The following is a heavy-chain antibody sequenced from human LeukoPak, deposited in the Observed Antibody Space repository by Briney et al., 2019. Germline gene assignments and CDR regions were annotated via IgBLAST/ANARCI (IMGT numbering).Heavy chain of an antibody. Sequence: GGSLRLSCAASGFIFNTFWMNWVRLTPGKGLEWVAKINQDGSDMYYVDSVKGRFFVSRDNARNLVYLQMNSLRVDDTAVYYCARDFPGIGRGTFDFWGRGTIIIVSS. J-gene: IGHJ3*01. CDR1: GFIFNTFW. V-gene: IGHV3-7*03. D-gene: IGHD3-10*01. CDR3: ARDFPGIGRGTFDF. CDR2: INQDGSDM.